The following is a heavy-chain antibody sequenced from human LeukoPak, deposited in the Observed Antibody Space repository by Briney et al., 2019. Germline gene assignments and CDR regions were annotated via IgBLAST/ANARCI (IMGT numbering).Heavy chain of an antibody. J-gene: IGHJ6*03. D-gene: IGHD3-22*01. CDR3: ARLRFYDSSGYSPGYYMDV. CDR1: SGSMFSYH. V-gene: IGHV4-4*07. CDR2: IYVGGST. Sequence: SETLSLTCTVSSGSMFSYHWSWVRQSAGEGLEWIGHIYVGGSTNYSPSLKSRVTMSVDTTKNQFSLKLKSVTAADTAVYYCARLRFYDSSGYSPGYYMDVWGKGTTVTVSS.